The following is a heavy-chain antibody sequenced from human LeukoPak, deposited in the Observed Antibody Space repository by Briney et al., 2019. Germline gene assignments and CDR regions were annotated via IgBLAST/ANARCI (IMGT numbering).Heavy chain of an antibody. Sequence: GGSLRLSCAASGFTFSSYAMSWVRQAPGKGLEWVSAISGSGGSTYYADSVKGRFTISRDNSKNTLYLQMNSLRAEDTAVYYCAKRTDVVPAAKSDYWGQGTLVTVSS. CDR2: ISGSGGST. J-gene: IGHJ4*02. CDR1: GFTFSSYA. V-gene: IGHV3-23*01. D-gene: IGHD2-2*01. CDR3: AKRTDVVPAAKSDY.